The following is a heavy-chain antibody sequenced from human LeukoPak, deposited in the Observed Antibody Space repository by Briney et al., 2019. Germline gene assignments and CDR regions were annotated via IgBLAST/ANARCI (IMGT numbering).Heavy chain of an antibody. CDR2: INHSGSA. D-gene: IGHD5-18*01. CDR3: ARRGYSYGDYFDY. Sequence: SETLSLTCTVSGGSISSYYWSWIRQPPGKGLEWIGEINHSGSANYNPSLKSRVTISVDTSKNQFSLKLSSVTAADTAVYYCARRGYSYGDYFDYWGQGTLVTVSS. CDR1: GGSISSYY. V-gene: IGHV4-34*01. J-gene: IGHJ4*02.